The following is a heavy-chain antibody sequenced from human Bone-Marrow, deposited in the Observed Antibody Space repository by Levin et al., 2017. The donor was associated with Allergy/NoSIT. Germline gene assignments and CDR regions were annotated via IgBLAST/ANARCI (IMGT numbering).Heavy chain of an antibody. Sequence: SCAASGFTFSSYGMHWVRQAPGKGLEWVAVIWYDGSNKYYADSVKGRFTISRDNSKNTLYLQMNSLRAEDTAVYYCAREFTQGDAFDIWGQGTMVTVSS. V-gene: IGHV3-33*01. CDR3: AREFTQGDAFDI. J-gene: IGHJ3*02. CDR2: IWYDGSNK. CDR1: GFTFSSYG.